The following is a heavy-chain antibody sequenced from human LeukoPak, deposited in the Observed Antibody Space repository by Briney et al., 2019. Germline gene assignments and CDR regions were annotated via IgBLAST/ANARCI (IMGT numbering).Heavy chain of an antibody. Sequence: GGSLRLSCAASGSTFSSYSMNWVRQAPGKGLEWVSSISYNSRYVYSADSLKGRFTISRDNAKNSLYLQMNSLRAEDTAVYYCARVLSNYYYMDVWGKGTTVTVSS. J-gene: IGHJ6*03. V-gene: IGHV3-21*01. CDR2: ISYNSRYV. D-gene: IGHD6-13*01. CDR3: ARVLSNYYYMDV. CDR1: GSTFSSYS.